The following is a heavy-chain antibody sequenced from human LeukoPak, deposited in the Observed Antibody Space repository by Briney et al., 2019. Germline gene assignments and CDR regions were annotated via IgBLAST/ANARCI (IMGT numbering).Heavy chain of an antibody. CDR3: AREGEYYDFWSGYYRAIDY. Sequence: PSETLSLTCIVSGDSITSYHWSWIRQPAGKGLEYIGRIFISGSTNYNPSLKSRVTISLDTSKNQFSLKLTSATAADTAVYYCAREGEYYDFWSGYYRAIDYWGQGTLVTVSS. V-gene: IGHV4-4*07. D-gene: IGHD3-3*01. J-gene: IGHJ4*02. CDR2: IFISGST. CDR1: GDSITSYH.